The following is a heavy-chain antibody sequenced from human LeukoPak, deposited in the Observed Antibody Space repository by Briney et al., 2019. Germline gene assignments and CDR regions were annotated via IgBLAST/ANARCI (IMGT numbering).Heavy chain of an antibody. Sequence: SETLSLTCTVSGYSINSAFYWGWIRVPPGKGLEWIGQINHSGSTNYSPSLKSRVTISVDTSKNQFSLKLSSVTAADTAVYYCARVSSRRLPPSYSYDRRNYFDYWGQGTLVTVSS. D-gene: IGHD3-22*01. CDR2: INHSGST. CDR3: ARVSSRRLPPSYSYDRRNYFDY. V-gene: IGHV4-38-2*02. J-gene: IGHJ4*02. CDR1: GYSINSAFY.